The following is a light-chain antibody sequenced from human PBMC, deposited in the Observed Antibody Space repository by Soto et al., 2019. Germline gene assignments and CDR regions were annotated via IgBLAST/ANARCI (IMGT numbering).Light chain of an antibody. CDR3: QPYGASVSGSGVI. CDR2: GNI. V-gene: IGLV1-40*01. J-gene: IGLJ2*01. Sequence: QAVVTQPPSVSGAPGQRVTISCTGSSSNIGADYDVHWYQQLPGAAPKLLIYGNINRPSGVPDRFSGSKSGTSAYLPITGILSEDEGAYSCQPYGASVSGSGVIFGGGTQLTVL. CDR1: SSNIGADYD.